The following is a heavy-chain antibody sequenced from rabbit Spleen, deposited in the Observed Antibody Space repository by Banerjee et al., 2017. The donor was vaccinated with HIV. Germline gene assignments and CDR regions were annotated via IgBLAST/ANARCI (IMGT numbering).Heavy chain of an antibody. J-gene: IGHJ3*01. CDR3: DRYASGDVRLSRLDL. CDR2: IGSNSGNT. Sequence: QEQLEESGGGLVKPGGTLTLTCKASGFDLSQNYVMCWVRQAPGKGLEWIGCIGSNSGNTCYTSWAEGRFTSSSSTSLNTVTLQLISLTTADAATYFCDRYASGDVRLSRLDLWGQGTLVTVS. V-gene: IGHV1S43*01. CDR1: GFDLSQNYV. D-gene: IGHD2-1*01.